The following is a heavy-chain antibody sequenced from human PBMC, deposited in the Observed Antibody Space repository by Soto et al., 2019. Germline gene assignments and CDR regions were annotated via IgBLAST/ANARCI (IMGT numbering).Heavy chain of an antibody. CDR1: GGSISSYY. CDR3: ARDERGDPNYGDFYFDY. D-gene: IGHD4-17*01. CDR2: IYTSGST. V-gene: IGHV4-4*07. J-gene: IGHJ4*02. Sequence: SETLSLTCTVSGGSISSYYWSWIRQPAGKGLEWIGRIYTSGSTNYNPSLKSRVTMSVDTSKNQFSLKLSSVIAADTAVYYCARDERGDPNYGDFYFDYWGQGTLVTVSS.